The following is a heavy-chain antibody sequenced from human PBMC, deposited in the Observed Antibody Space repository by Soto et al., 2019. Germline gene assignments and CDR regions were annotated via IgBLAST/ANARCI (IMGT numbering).Heavy chain of an antibody. D-gene: IGHD3-9*01. CDR2: INGSGAST. J-gene: IGHJ4*02. Sequence: GGSLRLSCAASGFTFSSYAMSWVRQAPGKGLEWVSAINGSGASTYYADSVKGRFTISRDNSKNTLYLQMNSLRAEDTAVYYCAHFDWFIDYWGQGTLVTVSS. CDR3: AHFDWFIDY. V-gene: IGHV3-23*01. CDR1: GFTFSSYA.